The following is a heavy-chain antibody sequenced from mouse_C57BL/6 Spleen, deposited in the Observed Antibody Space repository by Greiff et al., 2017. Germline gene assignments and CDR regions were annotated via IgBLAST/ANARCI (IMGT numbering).Heavy chain of an antibody. CDR3: ARDDDSNYDAMDY. V-gene: IGHV3-6*01. Sequence: EVKLQESGPGLVKPSQSLSLTCSVTGYSITSGYYWYWIRQFPGNKLEWKGYISYYGSNNYNPTLKNRISITRDTSKNQFFLKLNSVTTEDTATYYCARDDDSNYDAMDYWGQGTSVTVSS. D-gene: IGHD2-5*01. CDR2: ISYYGSN. J-gene: IGHJ4*01. CDR1: GYSITSGYY.